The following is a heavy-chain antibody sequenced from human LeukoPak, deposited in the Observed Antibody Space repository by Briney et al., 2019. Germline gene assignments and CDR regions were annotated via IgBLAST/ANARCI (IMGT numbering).Heavy chain of an antibody. Sequence: GGSLRLSCAASGFTFISYTMRWVRQASGKGLDWVAVMSSDGSHEYYADSVKGRFTISRDNSKNTLYLQMNSLRAEDTAIYYCARDLTGYGNDYWGQGTLVTVSS. D-gene: IGHD4-17*01. V-gene: IGHV3-30*04. CDR2: MSSDGSHE. CDR3: ARDLTGYGNDY. CDR1: GFTFISYT. J-gene: IGHJ4*02.